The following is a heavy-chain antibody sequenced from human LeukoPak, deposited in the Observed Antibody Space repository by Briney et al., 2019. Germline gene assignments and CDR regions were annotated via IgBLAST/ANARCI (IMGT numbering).Heavy chain of an antibody. CDR1: GVSISSGDYY. CDR2: IYYSGRT. CDR3: ARHRTAINRYGPYDAFDI. Sequence: SETLSLTCIVSGVSISSGDYYWGWIRQPPGTGLEWIGSIYYSGRTYYNTPLKSRVTISEDTSMNQFSLKLSFVTAADSAVHYCARHRTAINRYGPYDAFDIWGRGTMVTVSS. J-gene: IGHJ3*02. V-gene: IGHV4-39*01. D-gene: IGHD5-18*01.